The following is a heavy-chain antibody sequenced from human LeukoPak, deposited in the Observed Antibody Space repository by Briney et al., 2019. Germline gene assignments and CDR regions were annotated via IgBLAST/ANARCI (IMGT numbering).Heavy chain of an antibody. V-gene: IGHV4-34*01. Sequence: SETLSLTCAVYGGSFSGYYWSWIRQPPGKGLGWIGEINHSGSTNYNPSLKSRVTISVDTSKNQFSLKLSSVTAADTAVYYCARRPTGIHAFDIWGQGTMVTVSS. CDR1: GGSFSGYY. CDR3: ARRPTGIHAFDI. CDR2: INHSGST. D-gene: IGHD2-8*02. J-gene: IGHJ3*02.